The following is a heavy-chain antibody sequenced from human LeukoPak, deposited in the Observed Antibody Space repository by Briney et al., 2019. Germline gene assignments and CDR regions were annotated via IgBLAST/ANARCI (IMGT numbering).Heavy chain of an antibody. CDR1: GFTFSGSA. J-gene: IGHJ5*02. D-gene: IGHD2-2*01. CDR2: IRSKANSYAT. V-gene: IGHV3-73*01. CDR3: TRSVVVPAAPNTYNWFDP. Sequence: GGSLRLSCAASGFTFSGSAMHWVRQASGTWLAWVGRIRSKANSYATAYAASVKGGFTISRDDSKNTAYLQMNSLKTEDTAVYYCTRSVVVPAAPNTYNWFDPWGQGTLVTVSS.